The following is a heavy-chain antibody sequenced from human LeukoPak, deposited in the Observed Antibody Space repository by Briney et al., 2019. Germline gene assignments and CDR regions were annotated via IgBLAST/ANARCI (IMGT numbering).Heavy chain of an antibody. V-gene: IGHV3-21*01. CDR2: ISSSSSYI. Sequence: PGGSLRLSCAASGFTFSSYSMNWVRQAPGKGLEWVSSISSSSSYIYYADSVKGRFTISRDNAKNSLYLQMNSLRAEDTAVYYCARDLVVPAAVDYSYYYGMDVWGQGTTVTVSS. J-gene: IGHJ6*02. D-gene: IGHD2-2*01. CDR3: ARDLVVPAAVDYSYYYGMDV. CDR1: GFTFSSYS.